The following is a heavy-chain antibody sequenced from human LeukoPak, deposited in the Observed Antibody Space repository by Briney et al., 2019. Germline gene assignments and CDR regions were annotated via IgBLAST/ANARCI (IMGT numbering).Heavy chain of an antibody. CDR2: ISGSGGST. J-gene: IGHJ4*02. CDR3: AKGPNQWKLLTLFDY. V-gene: IGHV3-23*01. Sequence: GGSLRLSCAASGFTFSSYAMSWVRQAPGKGLEWVSAISGSGGSTYYADSVKGRFTISRDNSKNTLYLQMNSLRAEDTAVYYCAKGPNQWKLLTLFDYWGQGTLVTVSS. D-gene: IGHD1-26*01. CDR1: GFTFSSYA.